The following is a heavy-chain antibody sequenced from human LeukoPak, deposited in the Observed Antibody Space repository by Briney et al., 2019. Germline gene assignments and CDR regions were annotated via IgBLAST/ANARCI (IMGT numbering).Heavy chain of an antibody. V-gene: IGHV4-34*01. J-gene: IGHJ4*02. CDR3: ASNYRPGIADQGDY. CDR2: INHSGST. D-gene: IGHD6-13*01. Sequence: SETPSLTCAVYGGSFSGYYWSWIRQPPGKGLEWIGEINHSGSTNYNPSLKSRVTISVDTSKNQFSLKLSSVTAADTAVYYCASNYRPGIADQGDYWGQGTLVTVSS. CDR1: GGSFSGYY.